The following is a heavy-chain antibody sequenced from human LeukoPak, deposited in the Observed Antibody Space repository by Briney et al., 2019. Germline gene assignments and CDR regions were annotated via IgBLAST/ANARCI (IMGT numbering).Heavy chain of an antibody. Sequence: KLQGRVTMTRDTSTTTAYMELRSLRPDDTAVYYCARDGHRMYYYDTSAYRFDYWGQGTLVTVSS. J-gene: IGHJ4*02. D-gene: IGHD3-22*01. V-gene: IGHV1-18*01. CDR3: ARDGHRMYYYDTSAYRFDY.